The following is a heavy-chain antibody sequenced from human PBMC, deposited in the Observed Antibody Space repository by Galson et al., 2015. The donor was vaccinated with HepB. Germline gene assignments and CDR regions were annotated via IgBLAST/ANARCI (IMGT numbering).Heavy chain of an antibody. CDR2: IWSDGTNK. D-gene: IGHD6-13*01. V-gene: IGHV3-33*01. CDR3: ARGKLVAAAPLDY. J-gene: IGHJ4*02. Sequence: SLRLSCAASGFTFSNYGMQWVRQAPGKGLEWVALIWSDGTNKYYAASVKGRFTISRDNNKNTLYLQMDSLRGEDTAVFYFARGKLVAAAPLDYWGQGTLVAVSS. CDR1: GFTFSNYG.